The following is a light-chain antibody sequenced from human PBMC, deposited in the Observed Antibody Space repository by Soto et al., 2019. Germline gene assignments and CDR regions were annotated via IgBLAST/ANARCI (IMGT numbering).Light chain of an antibody. CDR1: QDISNY. CDR3: QQYDNLHLT. CDR2: DAS. J-gene: IGKJ4*01. V-gene: IGKV1-33*01. Sequence: DIQMTQSPSSLSASVGDRVTITCQASQDISNYLNWYQQKPGKAPKLLIYDASNLETGVPSRFSGSGSGTDFTFTISSLQPEDIATYYCQQYDNLHLTFGGGTKVELK.